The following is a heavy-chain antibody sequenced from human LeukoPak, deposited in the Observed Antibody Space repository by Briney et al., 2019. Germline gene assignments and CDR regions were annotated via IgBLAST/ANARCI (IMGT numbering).Heavy chain of an antibody. D-gene: IGHD3-16*02. V-gene: IGHV3-48*01. CDR3: ASGYRSGPICA. Sequence: PGGSLRLSCAASGFTFSIYGSSWVRQAPGKGLEWVSYISSSGSNSYHADSVKGRFSISRDNSKNSLYLQMNSLRAEDTAMYFCASGYRSGPICAWGQGTLVTVSS. J-gene: IGHJ4*02. CDR2: ISSSGSNS. CDR1: GFTFSIYG.